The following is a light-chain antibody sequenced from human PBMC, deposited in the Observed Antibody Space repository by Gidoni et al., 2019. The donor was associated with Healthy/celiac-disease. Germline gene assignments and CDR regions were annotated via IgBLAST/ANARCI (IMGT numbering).Light chain of an antibody. V-gene: IGLV2-8*01. CDR1: SSDVGGYNY. CDR3: SSYAGSNPVV. J-gene: IGLJ2*01. Sequence: QSALTQPPSASGSPGQSVTIPCPGTSSDVGGYNYVSRYQQHPGKAPNLMIYEVSKRPSGVPDRFSGSKSGSTASLTVSGLQAEDEADYYCSSYAGSNPVVFGGGTKLTVL. CDR2: EVS.